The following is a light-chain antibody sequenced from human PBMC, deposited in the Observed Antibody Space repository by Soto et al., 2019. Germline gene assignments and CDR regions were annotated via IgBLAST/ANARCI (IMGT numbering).Light chain of an antibody. V-gene: IGKV1-5*03. CDR2: KAS. Sequence: DIQMTQSPSTLSGSVGDRVTITCRASQTISSWLAWYQQKPGKAPKLLIYKASTLKSGVPSRFSGSGSGTEFTLTISSLQPDDFATYYCQQYNDYWTFGQGTKV. J-gene: IGKJ1*01. CDR3: QQYNDYWT. CDR1: QTISSW.